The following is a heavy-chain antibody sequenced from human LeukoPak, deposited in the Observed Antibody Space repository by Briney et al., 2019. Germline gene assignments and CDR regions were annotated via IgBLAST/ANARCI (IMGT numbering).Heavy chain of an antibody. J-gene: IGHJ4*02. D-gene: IGHD6-13*01. V-gene: IGHV3-30*18. CDR2: ISYDGSNK. CDR1: GFTFSSYG. Sequence: GGSLRLSCAASGFTFSSYGMHWVRQAPGKGLEWVAVISYDGSNKYYADSVKGRFTISRDNSKNTLYLQMNSLRAEDTAVYYCAKEGAAAGIGFAYWGQGTLVTVSS. CDR3: AKEGAAAGIGFAY.